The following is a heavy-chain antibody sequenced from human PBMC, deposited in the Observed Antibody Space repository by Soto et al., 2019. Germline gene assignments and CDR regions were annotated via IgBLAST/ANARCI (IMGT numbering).Heavy chain of an antibody. CDR3: ASSTHRFTTVDFDY. V-gene: IGHV3-66*01. D-gene: IGHD4-17*01. CDR1: GFTVSSNY. CDR2: IYSGGST. Sequence: EVQLVESGGGLVQPGGSLRLSCAASGFTVSSNYMSWVRQAPGKGLEWGSVIYSGGSTYYADSVKGRFTISRDNSKNTLYLQMNSLRAEDTAVYYCASSTHRFTTVDFDYWGQGTLVTVSS. J-gene: IGHJ4*02.